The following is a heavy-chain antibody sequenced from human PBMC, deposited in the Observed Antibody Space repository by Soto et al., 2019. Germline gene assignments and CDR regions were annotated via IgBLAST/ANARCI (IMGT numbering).Heavy chain of an antibody. CDR1: GYSFTSYW. CDR3: ATWGAVPDYYCYGMDV. CDR2: IDPSDSYT. D-gene: IGHD2-2*01. J-gene: IGHJ6*02. Sequence: GESLKISCKGSGYSFTSYWISWVRQMPGKGLEWMGRIDPSDSYTNYSPSFQGHVTISADKSISTAYLQWSSLKASDTAMYYCATWGAVPDYYCYGMDVCGQGPTVTVYS. V-gene: IGHV5-10-1*01.